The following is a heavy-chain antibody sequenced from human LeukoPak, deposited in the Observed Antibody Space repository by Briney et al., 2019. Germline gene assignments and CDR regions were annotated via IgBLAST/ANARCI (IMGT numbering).Heavy chain of an antibody. CDR3: ARGEGVDTAMLAHT. V-gene: IGHV1-8*01. Sequence: ASVKVSCKASGYTFTSYDINWVRQATGQGLEWMGWMNPNSGNTGYAQKLQGRVTMTRNTSISTAYMELSSLRSEDTAVYYCARGEGVDTAMLAHTWGQGTLVTVSS. CDR1: GYTFTSYD. D-gene: IGHD5-18*01. J-gene: IGHJ4*02. CDR2: MNPNSGNT.